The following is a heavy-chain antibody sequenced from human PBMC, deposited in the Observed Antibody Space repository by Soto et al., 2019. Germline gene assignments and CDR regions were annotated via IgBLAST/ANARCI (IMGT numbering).Heavy chain of an antibody. CDR1: GGSISSYY. D-gene: IGHD6-13*01. CDR3: ARDFIAAAGDAWFDP. V-gene: IGHV4-59*01. Sequence: SETLAHTCTVSGGSISSYYWSWIRKPPGKGLEWIGYIYYSGSTNYNPSLKSRVTISVDTSKNQFSLKLSSVTAADTAVYYCARDFIAAAGDAWFDPWGQGTLVTVSS. CDR2: IYYSGST. J-gene: IGHJ5*02.